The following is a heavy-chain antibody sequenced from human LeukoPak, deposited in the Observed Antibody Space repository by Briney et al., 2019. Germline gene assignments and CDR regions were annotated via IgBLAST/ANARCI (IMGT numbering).Heavy chain of an antibody. D-gene: IGHD3-9*01. CDR2: INPNSGGT. CDR3: ARGGYDILTGYYSDDY. J-gene: IGHJ4*02. Sequence: ASVKVSCKASGYTFTGYYMHWVRQAPGQGLEWMGWINPNSGGTNYAQKFQGRVTMTRDTSISTAYMELSRLRSDDTAVYYCARGGYDILTGYYSDDYWGQGTLVTVSS. CDR1: GYTFTGYY. V-gene: IGHV1-2*02.